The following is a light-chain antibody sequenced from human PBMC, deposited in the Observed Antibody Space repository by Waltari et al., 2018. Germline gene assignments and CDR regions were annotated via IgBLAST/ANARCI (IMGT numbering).Light chain of an antibody. Sequence: EIVMTQSPATLSVSSGERATLSCRASQTVCSNLAWYQQKPGKAPRLLIYSASTRDTGIPPRFSGRGSGTEFTLTISSLQSEDFAVYYCQQYNDWPQTFGQGTKVEIK. V-gene: IGKV3-15*01. J-gene: IGKJ1*01. CDR1: QTVCSN. CDR3: QQYNDWPQT. CDR2: SAS.